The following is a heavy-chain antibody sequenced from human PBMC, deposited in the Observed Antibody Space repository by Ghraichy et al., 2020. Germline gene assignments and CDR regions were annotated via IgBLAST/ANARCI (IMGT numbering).Heavy chain of an antibody. CDR1: GFTFSSYE. Sequence: GGSLRLSCAASGFTFSSYEMNWVRQAPGKGLEWVSYISSSGSTIYYADSVKGRFTISRDNAKNSLYLQMNSLRAEDTAVYYCARLTTVTHFDYWGQGTLVTVSS. CDR3: ARLTTVTHFDY. D-gene: IGHD4-17*01. CDR2: ISSSGSTI. J-gene: IGHJ4*02. V-gene: IGHV3-48*03.